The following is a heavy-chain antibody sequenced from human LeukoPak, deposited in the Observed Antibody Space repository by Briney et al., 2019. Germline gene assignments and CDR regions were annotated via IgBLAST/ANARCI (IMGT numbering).Heavy chain of an antibody. D-gene: IGHD2-2*02. Sequence: ASVKVSCKASGYTFTSYYMHWVRQAPGQGLEWMGIINPSGGSTGYAQKFQGRITMTRDTSTSTVYMELSSLRSEDTAVYYCATYHLGYCSSTSCYSYAFDIWGQGTMVTVSS. V-gene: IGHV1-46*03. CDR3: ATYHLGYCSSTSCYSYAFDI. CDR1: GYTFTSYY. CDR2: INPSGGST. J-gene: IGHJ3*02.